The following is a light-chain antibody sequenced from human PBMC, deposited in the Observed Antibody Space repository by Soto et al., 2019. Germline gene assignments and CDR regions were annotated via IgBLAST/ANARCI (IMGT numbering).Light chain of an antibody. Sequence: QSALTQPASVSGSPGQSITISCTGTSSDVGGYNYVSWYQQHPGKAPKLMIYHVTNRPSGVSDRFSGSKSGNTASLTIFGLQAEDEADYYCNSYTSSSVVFGGGTKLTVL. J-gene: IGLJ2*01. CDR2: HVT. V-gene: IGLV2-14*01. CDR3: NSYTSSSVV. CDR1: SSDVGGYNY.